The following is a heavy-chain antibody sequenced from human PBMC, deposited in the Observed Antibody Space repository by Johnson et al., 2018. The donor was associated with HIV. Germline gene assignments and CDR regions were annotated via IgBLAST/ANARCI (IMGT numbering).Heavy chain of an antibody. Sequence: VQLMESGGGVLRPGGSLRLSCEGFGFIFADYGLSWVRQAPGRGLEWVSGINWNGGRIGYADSVKGRCTISRDNAKNSLYLQMNSLRAEDTAVYYCASYGWGGNDAFDIWGQGTMVTVSS. CDR1: GFIFADYG. CDR2: INWNGGRI. J-gene: IGHJ3*02. V-gene: IGHV3-20*04. D-gene: IGHD4-23*01. CDR3: ASYGWGGNDAFDI.